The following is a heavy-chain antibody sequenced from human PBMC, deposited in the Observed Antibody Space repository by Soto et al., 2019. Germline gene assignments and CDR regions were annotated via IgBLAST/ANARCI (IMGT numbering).Heavy chain of an antibody. J-gene: IGHJ2*01. V-gene: IGHV3-30-3*01. CDR3: ASYDRGIGSGWYDGYFDL. CDR1: GFTFSSYA. Sequence: QVQLVESGGGVVQPGRSLRLSCAASGFTFSSYAMHWVRQAPGKGLEWVAVISYDGSNKYYADSVKGRFTISRDNSKNTLYLQMNSLRAEDTAVYYCASYDRGIGSGWYDGYFDLWGRGTLVTVSS. CDR2: ISYDGSNK. D-gene: IGHD6-19*01.